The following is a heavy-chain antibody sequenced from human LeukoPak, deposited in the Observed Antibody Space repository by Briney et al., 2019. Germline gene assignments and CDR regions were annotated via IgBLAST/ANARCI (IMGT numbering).Heavy chain of an antibody. CDR3: ARGHWGGYNRFDY. Sequence: SETLSLTCTVSGGSISSYYWTWIRQSPGNGLEWIGQIDHTGTTAYNPSLKTRVTISLDTSKTQFSVNVTSLTAADTAVYYCARGHWGGYNRFDYWGRGAQVTVSS. D-gene: IGHD5-24*01. J-gene: IGHJ4*02. V-gene: IGHV4-34*01. CDR2: IDHTGTT. CDR1: GGSISSYY.